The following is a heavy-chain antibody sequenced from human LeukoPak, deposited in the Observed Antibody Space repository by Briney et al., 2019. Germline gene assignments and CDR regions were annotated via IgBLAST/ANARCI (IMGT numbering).Heavy chain of an antibody. CDR3: AKDPSPNYYGSGGYYEHY. CDR1: GFTFSSYA. Sequence: GGSLRLSCAASGFTFSSYAMSWVRQAPGKGLEWVSAISGSGGSTYYADSVKGRFTISRDNSKNTLYLQMNSLRAEDTAVYYCAKDPSPNYYGSGGYYEHYWGQGTLVTVSS. D-gene: IGHD3-10*01. CDR2: ISGSGGST. V-gene: IGHV3-23*01. J-gene: IGHJ4*02.